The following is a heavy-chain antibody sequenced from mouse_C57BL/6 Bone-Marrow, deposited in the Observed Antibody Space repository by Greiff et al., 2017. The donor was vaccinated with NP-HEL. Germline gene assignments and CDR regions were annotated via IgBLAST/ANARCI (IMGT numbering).Heavy chain of an antibody. CDR1: GFTFSSYG. J-gene: IGHJ3*01. D-gene: IGHD2-4*01. V-gene: IGHV5-6*01. CDR2: ISSGGSYT. Sequence: EVQRVESGGDLVKPGGSLKLSCAASGFTFSSYGMSWVRQTPDKRLEWVATISSGGSYTYYPDSVKGRFTISRDNAKNTLYLQMSSLKSEKTAVYDCAVPSDYDVGWFAFWGKGTLVTVSA. CDR3: AVPSDYDVGWFAF.